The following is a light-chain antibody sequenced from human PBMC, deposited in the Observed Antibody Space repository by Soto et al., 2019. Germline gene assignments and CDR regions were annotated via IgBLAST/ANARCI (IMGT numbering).Light chain of an antibody. CDR2: AAS. Sequence: DIQMTQSPSSLSASVGDRVTITCRASQSISNYLNWYQQKPGKAPKLLIYAASILQSGVPSRFSGSGSWTDLTLTISSLQPEDFATYYCQQSYSTLRTFGQGTKVEIK. J-gene: IGKJ1*01. CDR3: QQSYSTLRT. V-gene: IGKV1-39*01. CDR1: QSISNY.